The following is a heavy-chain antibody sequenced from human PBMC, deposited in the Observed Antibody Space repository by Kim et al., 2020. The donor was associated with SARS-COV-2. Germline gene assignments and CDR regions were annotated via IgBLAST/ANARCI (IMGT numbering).Heavy chain of an antibody. CDR1: GYTFTSYG. CDR2: ISAYNGNT. D-gene: IGHD2-2*01. Sequence: ASVKVSCKASGYTFTSYGISWVRQAPGQGLEWMGWISAYNGNTNYAQKLQGRVTMTTDTSTSTAYMELRSLRSDDTAVYYCARDEIVVVPAAIGNYYYYYGMDVWGQGTTVTVSS. V-gene: IGHV1-18*01. J-gene: IGHJ6*02. CDR3: ARDEIVVVPAAIGNYYYYYGMDV.